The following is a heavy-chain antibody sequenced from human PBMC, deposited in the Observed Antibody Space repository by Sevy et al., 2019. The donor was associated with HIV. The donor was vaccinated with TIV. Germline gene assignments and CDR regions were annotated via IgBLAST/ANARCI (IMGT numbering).Heavy chain of an antibody. J-gene: IGHJ6*02. D-gene: IGHD3-16*02. V-gene: IGHV3-53*01. CDR2: IHADGSS. CDR1: GFNVNDNY. Sequence: GGSLRLSCAASGFNVNDNYMTWVRQAPGKGLEWVSIIHADGSSYYADSVKGRFTMSRDDSKNIVNFQMNSLRADATAVYYCARDRRFCGNECYLYYYYGMDVWGQGTAVTVSS. CDR3: ARDRRFCGNECYLYYYYGMDV.